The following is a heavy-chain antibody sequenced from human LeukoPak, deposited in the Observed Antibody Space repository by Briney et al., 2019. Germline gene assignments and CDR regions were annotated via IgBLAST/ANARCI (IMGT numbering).Heavy chain of an antibody. CDR3: TRLYCGGGYCYYFDY. Sequence: GGSLRLSCAASGFTVSNNYMSWVRQAPGKGLEWVSIIYTGGSTYYADSVKGRFTISRDNSKNTLYLQMNSLKTEDTAVYYCTRLYCGGGYCYYFDYWGQGTLVTVSS. CDR2: IYTGGST. D-gene: IGHD2-21*01. CDR1: GFTVSNNY. V-gene: IGHV3-66*01. J-gene: IGHJ4*02.